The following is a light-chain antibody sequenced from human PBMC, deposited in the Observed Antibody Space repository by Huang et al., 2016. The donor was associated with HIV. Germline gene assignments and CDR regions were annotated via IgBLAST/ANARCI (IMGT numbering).Light chain of an antibody. Sequence: DIQMTQSPSALSASVGDRVSVTCRSSQTINSWLACYQQKPGRAPKLLVYKASTLESGVPSRFSGSGSGTQFTLTVSGLQPDDVATYYCQQYSSYPWTFGQGTTVEIK. CDR1: QTINSW. CDR3: QQYSSYPWT. V-gene: IGKV1-5*03. CDR2: KAS. J-gene: IGKJ1*01.